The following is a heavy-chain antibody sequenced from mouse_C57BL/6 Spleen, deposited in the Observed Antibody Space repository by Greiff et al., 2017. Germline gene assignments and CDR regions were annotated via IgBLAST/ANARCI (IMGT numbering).Heavy chain of an antibody. V-gene: IGHV1-64*01. D-gene: IGHD1-1*01. J-gene: IGHJ2*01. Sequence: QVQLKQSGAELVKPGASVKLSCKASGYTFTSYWMHWVKQRPGQGLEWIGMLHPNSGSTNYNEKFKSKATLTVDKSSSTTYMQLSSLTSEDSAVYYCAKCSSSLFDYWGQGTTLTVSS. CDR2: LHPNSGST. CDR1: GYTFTSYW. CDR3: AKCSSSLFDY.